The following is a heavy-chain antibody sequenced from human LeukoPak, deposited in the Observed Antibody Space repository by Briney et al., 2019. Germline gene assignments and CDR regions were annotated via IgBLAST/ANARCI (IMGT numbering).Heavy chain of an antibody. D-gene: IGHD3-10*01. J-gene: IGHJ6*03. V-gene: IGHV4-4*08. CDR1: GGSMNGYY. CDR3: AKDSGLLWIGENYYYMDV. CDR2: IYSSGST. Sequence: PSETLSLTCNVSGGSMNGYYWSWIRQPPGKGLQWIGYIYSSGSTDYNPSLQSRVTISVDTSKNQFSLKLSSVTAADTAVYYCAKDSGLLWIGENYYYMDVWGKGTTVTISS.